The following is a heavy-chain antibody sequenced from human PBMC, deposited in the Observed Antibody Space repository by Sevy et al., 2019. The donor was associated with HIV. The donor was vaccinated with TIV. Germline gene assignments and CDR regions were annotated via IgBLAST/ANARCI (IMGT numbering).Heavy chain of an antibody. CDR2: INRDESAT. D-gene: IGHD6-19*01. V-gene: IGHV3-7*01. J-gene: IGHJ4*02. CDR3: VTDDRPSGWLFDF. CDR1: GFSFRSYW. Sequence: GGSLRLSCAASGFSFRSYWMTWVRQAPGKGLEWVANINRDESATNYVGSVKGRFTIFRDNAKNLLYLQMNSLRVDDTAVYYCVTDDRPSGWLFDFWGREPRSPSPQ.